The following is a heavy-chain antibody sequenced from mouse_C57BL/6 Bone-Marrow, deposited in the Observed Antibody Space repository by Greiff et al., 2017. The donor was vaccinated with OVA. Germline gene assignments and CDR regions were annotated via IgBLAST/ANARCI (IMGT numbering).Heavy chain of an antibody. V-gene: IGHV3-6*01. CDR3: ARDRYF. Sequence: EVHLVESGPGLVKPSQSLSLTCSVTGYSITSGYYWNWIRQFPGNKLEWMGYISYDGSNNYNPSLKNRISITRDTSKNQFFLKLNSVTTEDTATYYCARDRYFWGQGTLVTVSA. D-gene: IGHD1-1*01. CDR1: GYSITSGYY. J-gene: IGHJ3*01. CDR2: ISYDGSN.